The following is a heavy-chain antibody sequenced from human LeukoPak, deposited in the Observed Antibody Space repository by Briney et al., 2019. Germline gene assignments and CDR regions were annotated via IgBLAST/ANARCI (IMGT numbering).Heavy chain of an antibody. V-gene: IGHV4-59*01. CDR2: IYYSGST. CDR1: GGSISSYY. CDR3: AGVGFRGVPDY. D-gene: IGHD3-10*01. Sequence: SETLSLTCTVSGGSISSYYWSWIRQPPGKGLEWIGYIYYSGSTNYNPSLKSRVTISVDTSKNQFSLKLSSVTAADTAVYYCAGVGFRGVPDYWGQGTLVTVSS. J-gene: IGHJ4*02.